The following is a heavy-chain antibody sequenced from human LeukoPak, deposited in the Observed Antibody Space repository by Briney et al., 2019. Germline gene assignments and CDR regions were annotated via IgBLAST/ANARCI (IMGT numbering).Heavy chain of an antibody. CDR2: IYSGGGT. CDR1: GFTFSDYY. J-gene: IGHJ4*02. V-gene: IGHV3-66*01. D-gene: IGHD6-19*01. Sequence: GGSLRLSCAASGFTFSDYYMSWIRQAPGKGLEWASVIYSGGGTYYADSVKGRFTISRDNSKNTLYLQMNSLRAEDTAVYYCARDSSGPLYWGQGTLVTVSS. CDR3: ARDSSGPLY.